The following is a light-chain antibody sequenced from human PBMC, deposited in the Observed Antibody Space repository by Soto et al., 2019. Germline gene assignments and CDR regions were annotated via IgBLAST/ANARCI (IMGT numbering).Light chain of an antibody. CDR1: QSVSGN. CDR3: QQYNNWPPLT. CDR2: GAS. Sequence: EIVMTQSPATLSVSPGERATLSCRASQSVSGNLAWYQQKPGQAPRLLISGASSRATGIPARFGGSGSGTEFTLTISSLQSEDFAVYYCQQYNNWPPLTFGGGTKVEIK. V-gene: IGKV3-15*01. J-gene: IGKJ4*01.